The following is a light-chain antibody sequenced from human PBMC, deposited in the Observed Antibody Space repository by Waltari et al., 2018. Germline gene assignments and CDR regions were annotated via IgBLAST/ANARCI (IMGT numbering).Light chain of an antibody. J-gene: IGLJ2*01. CDR1: SSNIESNP. CDR3: ASWDYSLNGVV. CDR2: SNK. V-gene: IGLV1-44*01. Sequence: QPVVTQPPSASGTPGQRVTISCSGSSSNIESNPVNWYQQLPGRAPKLLIYSNKHRPSGVPDRFSASTSGRSASLVISGLQSDDEGNYYCASWDYSLNGVVYGGGTKLTVL.